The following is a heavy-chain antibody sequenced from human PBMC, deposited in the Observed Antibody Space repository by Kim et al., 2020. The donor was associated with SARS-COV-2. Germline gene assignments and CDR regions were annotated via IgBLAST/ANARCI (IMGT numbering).Heavy chain of an antibody. CDR2: ISTDSDRI. J-gene: IGHJ4*02. CDR3: ATAQAGTTFDS. D-gene: IGHD1-7*01. V-gene: IGHV3-11*04. Sequence: GGSLRLSCAASGFTFSDHYMSWIRQAPGKGLEWVSYISTDSDRIYYADSVKGRFTISRDNSRNSLYLQMNSLRAEDTAVYYCATAQAGTTFDSWGQGALVTVSS. CDR1: GFTFSDHY.